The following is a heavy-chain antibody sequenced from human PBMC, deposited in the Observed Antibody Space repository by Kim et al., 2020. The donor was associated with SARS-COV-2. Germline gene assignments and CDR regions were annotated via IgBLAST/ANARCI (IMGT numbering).Heavy chain of an antibody. D-gene: IGHD2-15*01. J-gene: IGHJ4*02. CDR1: GFTFSGYT. CDR2: ISWNSGSI. Sequence: GGSLRLSCAASGFTFSGYTMHWVRQAPGKGLEWVSGISWNSGSICYADSVKGRFTISRDNAKNSLYLQMNSLRAEDTAVYYCAKDLWGDIGVMFDCWGQG. CDR3: AKDLWGDIGVMFDC. V-gene: IGHV3-9*01.